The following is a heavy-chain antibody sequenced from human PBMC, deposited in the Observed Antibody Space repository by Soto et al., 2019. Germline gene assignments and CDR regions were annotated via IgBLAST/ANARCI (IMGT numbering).Heavy chain of an antibody. CDR3: ARAHLLIAAAGRISYYYGMDV. Sequence: SETLSLTCTVSGGSINSSSYYWGWIRQPPGKGLEWIGSIYYSGSTYYNPSLKSRVTISVDTSKNQFSLKLSSVTAADTAVYYCARAHLLIAAAGRISYYYGMDVWGQGTTVTVSS. J-gene: IGHJ6*02. D-gene: IGHD6-13*01. V-gene: IGHV4-39*01. CDR1: GGSINSSSYY. CDR2: IYYSGST.